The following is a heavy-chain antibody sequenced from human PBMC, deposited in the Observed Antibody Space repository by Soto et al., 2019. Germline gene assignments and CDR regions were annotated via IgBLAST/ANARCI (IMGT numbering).Heavy chain of an antibody. CDR3: ARAKENYYDSSGYYYFDY. CDR2: IWYDGSNK. J-gene: IGHJ4*02. D-gene: IGHD3-22*01. CDR1: GFTFSSYG. Sequence: QVQLVESGGGVVQPGRSLRLSCAASGFTFSSYGMHWVRQAPGKGLEWVAVIWYDGSNKYYADSVKGRFTISRDNSKNTLYLQMNSLRAEDTAVYYCARAKENYYDSSGYYYFDYWGQGTLVTVSS. V-gene: IGHV3-33*01.